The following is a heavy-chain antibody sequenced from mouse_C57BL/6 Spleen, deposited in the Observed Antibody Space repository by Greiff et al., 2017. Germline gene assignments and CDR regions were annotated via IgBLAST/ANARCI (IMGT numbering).Heavy chain of an antibody. J-gene: IGHJ2*01. V-gene: IGHV1-82*01. CDR3: ARYPYYYGGSLDY. CDR1: GYAFSSSW. D-gene: IGHD1-1*01. Sequence: VQLQQSGPELVKPGASVKISCKASGYAFSSSWMNWVKQRPGKGLEWIGRIYPGDGDTNYNGKFKGKATLTADKSSSTAYMQLSSLTSEDSAVYFCARYPYYYGGSLDYWGQGTTLTVSS. CDR2: IYPGDGDT.